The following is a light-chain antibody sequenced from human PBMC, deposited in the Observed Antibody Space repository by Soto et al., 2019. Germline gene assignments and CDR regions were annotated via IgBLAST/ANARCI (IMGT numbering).Light chain of an antibody. J-gene: IGLJ2*01. Sequence: QSVLTQPASVSGSPGQSITISCTGTSSDVGGYNYVSWYQQHPGKAPKLMIYDVSNRPSGVSNRLSGSKSGNTASLTISGLQAEDEADYYCSSYTSSSVVVFGGGTKVIVL. V-gene: IGLV2-14*01. CDR3: SSYTSSSVVV. CDR2: DVS. CDR1: SSDVGGYNY.